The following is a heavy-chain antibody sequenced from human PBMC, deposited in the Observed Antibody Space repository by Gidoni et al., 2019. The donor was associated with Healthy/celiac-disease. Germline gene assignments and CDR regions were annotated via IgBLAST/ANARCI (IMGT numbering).Heavy chain of an antibody. CDR2: IYPGDSDT. CDR1: GYSYTSYW. D-gene: IGHD3-3*02. CDR3: ARQEAIFGVVIEPYWYFDL. V-gene: IGHV5-51*01. Sequence: EVQLVQSGAEVKKPGESLKISCKGSGYSYTSYWIGWVRQMPGKGLEWMGIIYPGDSDTRYSPSFQGQVTISADKSISTAYLQWSSLKASDTAMYYCARQEAIFGVVIEPYWYFDLWGRGTLVTVSS. J-gene: IGHJ2*01.